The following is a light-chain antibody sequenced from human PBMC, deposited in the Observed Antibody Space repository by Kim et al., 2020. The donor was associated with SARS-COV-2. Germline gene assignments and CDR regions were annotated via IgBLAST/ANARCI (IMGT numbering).Light chain of an antibody. V-gene: IGLV2-11*01. CDR1: SSDVGNYNY. Sequence: GQSVTISCTGSSSDVGNYNYVSWYQQHPGKAPKLMIYDVSERPSRVPDRFSGSKSDNTASLTISGLQAEDEADYYCCSYAGGYTWVFGGGTKLTVL. J-gene: IGLJ2*01. CDR2: DVS. CDR3: CSYAGGYTWV.